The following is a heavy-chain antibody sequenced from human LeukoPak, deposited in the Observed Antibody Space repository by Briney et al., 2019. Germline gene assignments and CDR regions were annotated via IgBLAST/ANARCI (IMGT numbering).Heavy chain of an antibody. CDR2: ISAYNGNT. V-gene: IGHV1-18*01. Sequence: ASVKVSCKASGYTSTSYAMHWVRQAPGQRLEWMGWISAYNGNTNYAQKLQGRVTMTTDTSTSTAYMELRSLRSDDTAVYYCARGGRTYYDFWSGYSTAGYFDYWGQGTLVTVSS. CDR1: GYTSTSYA. J-gene: IGHJ4*02. D-gene: IGHD3-3*01. CDR3: ARGGRTYYDFWSGYSTAGYFDY.